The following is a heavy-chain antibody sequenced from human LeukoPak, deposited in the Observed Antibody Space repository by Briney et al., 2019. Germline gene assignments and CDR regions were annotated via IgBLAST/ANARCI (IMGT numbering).Heavy chain of an antibody. CDR1: GFTVSSTY. D-gene: IGHD5-24*01. V-gene: IGHV3-53*01. CDR2: IYSGGST. J-gene: IGHJ4*02. CDR3: TGAPGRWLALDY. Sequence: PGGSLRLSCAASGFTVSSTYMSWVRQAPGKGLEWVSVIYSGGSTYYADSVKGRFTISRDNSKNTLYLQMNSLRAEDTAVYYWTGAPGRWLALDYWGQGTLVTVSS.